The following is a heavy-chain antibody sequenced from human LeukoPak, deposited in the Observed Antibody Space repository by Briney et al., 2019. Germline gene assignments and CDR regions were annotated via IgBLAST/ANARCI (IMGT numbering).Heavy chain of an antibody. CDR1: GGSFSGYY. J-gene: IGHJ6*02. D-gene: IGHD6-13*01. Sequence: SETLSLTCAVYGGSFSGYYWSWVRQPPGKGLEWIGEINHSGSTNYNPSLKSRVTISVDTSKNQFSLKLSSVTAADTAVYYCARAPLIAAAGMDYYYYGMDVWGQGTTVTVSS. CDR2: INHSGST. V-gene: IGHV4-34*01. CDR3: ARAPLIAAAGMDYYYYGMDV.